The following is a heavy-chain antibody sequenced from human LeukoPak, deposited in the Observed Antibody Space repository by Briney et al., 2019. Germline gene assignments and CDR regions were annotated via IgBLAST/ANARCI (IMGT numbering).Heavy chain of an antibody. Sequence: PGGSLRLSCAASGFTFNINAISWARQAPGKGLEWVSTIGGSVDKTFYTDSVKGRLTISRDNSKNMLHLQMSSLTGEDTGLYYCVRRGDARGGWGDNDYWGQGALVTVSS. V-gene: IGHV3-23*01. D-gene: IGHD6-19*01. CDR2: IGGSVDKT. CDR1: GFTFNINA. CDR3: VRRGDARGGWGDNDY. J-gene: IGHJ4*02.